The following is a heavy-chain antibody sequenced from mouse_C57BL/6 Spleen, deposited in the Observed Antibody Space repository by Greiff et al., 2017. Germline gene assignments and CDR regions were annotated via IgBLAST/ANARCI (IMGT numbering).Heavy chain of an antibody. CDR2: IHPNSGST. CDR3: ARDSSGYNAMDY. D-gene: IGHD3-2*02. Sequence: VQLQQPGAELVKPGASVKLSCKASGYTFTSYWMHWVKQRPGQGLEWIGMIHPNSGSTNYNEKFKSKATLTVDESSSTAYMQLSSLTSEDSAVYYCARDSSGYNAMDYWGQGTSVTVSS. J-gene: IGHJ4*01. V-gene: IGHV1-64*01. CDR1: GYTFTSYW.